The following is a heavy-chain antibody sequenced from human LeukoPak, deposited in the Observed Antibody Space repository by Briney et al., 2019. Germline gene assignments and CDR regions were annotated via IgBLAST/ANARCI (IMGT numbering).Heavy chain of an antibody. Sequence: GGSLRLSCAASGFTFSSYAMSWVRQAPGKGLEWVSAISGSGGSTYYADSVKGRFTISRDNSKNTLYLQMNSLRAEDMAVYYCAKLLHYYDSSGYYHHFDYWGQGTLVTVSS. CDR2: ISGSGGST. D-gene: IGHD3-22*01. V-gene: IGHV3-23*01. J-gene: IGHJ4*02. CDR3: AKLLHYYDSSGYYHHFDY. CDR1: GFTFSSYA.